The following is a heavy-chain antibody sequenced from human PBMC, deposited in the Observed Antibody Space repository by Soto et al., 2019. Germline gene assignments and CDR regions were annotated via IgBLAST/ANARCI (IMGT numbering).Heavy chain of an antibody. CDR2: ISWNSGSI. V-gene: IGHV3-9*01. D-gene: IGHD3-3*01. CDR1: GFTFDDYA. Sequence: EVQLVESGGGLVQPGRSLRLSCAASGFTFDDYAMHWVRQAPGKGLEWVSGISWNSGSIGYADSVKGRFTISRDNSKNTLYLQMKSLRAEDTAVYYCAREARDYDFWSGSEWFDPWGQGTLVTVSS. J-gene: IGHJ5*02. CDR3: AREARDYDFWSGSEWFDP.